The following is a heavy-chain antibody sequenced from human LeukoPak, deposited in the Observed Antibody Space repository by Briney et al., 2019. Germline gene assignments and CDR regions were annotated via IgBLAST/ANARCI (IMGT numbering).Heavy chain of an antibody. Sequence: SETLSLTCAVYGGSFSGYYWSWIRQPPGKGLEWIGEINHTGSTNYNTSLKSRVTLSVDTSKNQFSLKLSSVTAADTAVYYCARRPGGYYDSSGILEYFDYWGQGTLVTVSS. D-gene: IGHD3-22*01. CDR3: ARRPGGYYDSSGILEYFDY. CDR1: GGSFSGYY. J-gene: IGHJ4*02. V-gene: IGHV4-34*01. CDR2: INHTGST.